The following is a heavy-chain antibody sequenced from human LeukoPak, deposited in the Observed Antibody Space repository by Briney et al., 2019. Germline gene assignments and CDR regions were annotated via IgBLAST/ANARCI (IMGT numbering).Heavy chain of an antibody. D-gene: IGHD2-15*01. CDR1: GFTFSSYS. CDR2: ISSSNRYI. J-gene: IGHJ4*02. V-gene: IGHV3-21*01. Sequence: GGSLRLSCAASGFTFSSYSMNWVRQAPGKGLEWVSSISSSNRYIYYADSVKGRFTISRDNAKNSLYLQMNSLRAEDTAVYYCARGGARGGSCSFDYWGQGTLVTVSS. CDR3: ARGGARGGSCSFDY.